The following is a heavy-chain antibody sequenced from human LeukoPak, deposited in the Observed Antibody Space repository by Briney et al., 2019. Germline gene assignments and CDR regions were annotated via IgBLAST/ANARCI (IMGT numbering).Heavy chain of an antibody. D-gene: IGHD3-22*01. CDR2: ISAYNGNT. CDR3: ARVAKRSGMDYYDSSGPADY. Sequence: ASVKVSCKASGYTFTSYGISWVRQAPGQGLEWMGWISAYNGNTNYAQKLQGRVTMTTDTSTSTAYMELRSLRSDDTAVYYCARVAKRSGMDYYDSSGPADYWGQGTLVTVSS. J-gene: IGHJ4*02. CDR1: GYTFTSYG. V-gene: IGHV1-18*01.